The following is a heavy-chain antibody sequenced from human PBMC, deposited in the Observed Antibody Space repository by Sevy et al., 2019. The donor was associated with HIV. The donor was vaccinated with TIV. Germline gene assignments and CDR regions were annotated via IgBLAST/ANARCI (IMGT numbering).Heavy chain of an antibody. Sequence: GGSLRLSCAASGFSFSTYAMSWVRQAPGKGLEGVSAVSGSGPGSGGSTYYADSVRGRFTISRDNSKNTLYLQMDGLRAEDTALYYCARDDEPDYYYFDMDVWGQGTTVTVSS. CDR1: GFSFSTYA. CDR3: ARDDEPDYYYFDMDV. CDR2: VSGSGPGSGGST. V-gene: IGHV3-23*01. J-gene: IGHJ6*02.